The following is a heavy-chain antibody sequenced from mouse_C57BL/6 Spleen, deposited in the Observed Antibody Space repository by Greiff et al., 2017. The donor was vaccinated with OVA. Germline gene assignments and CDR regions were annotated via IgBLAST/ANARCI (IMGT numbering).Heavy chain of an antibody. CDR2: ISSGSSTI. J-gene: IGHJ3*01. Sequence: DVQLVESGGGLVKPGGSLKLSCAASGFTFSDYGMHWVRQAPEKGLEWVAYISSGSSTIYYADTVKGRFTISRDNAKNTLFLQMTSLRSEDTAMYYCAREGLLWFAYWGQGTLVTVSA. CDR3: AREGLLWFAY. V-gene: IGHV5-17*01. D-gene: IGHD3-1*01. CDR1: GFTFSDYG.